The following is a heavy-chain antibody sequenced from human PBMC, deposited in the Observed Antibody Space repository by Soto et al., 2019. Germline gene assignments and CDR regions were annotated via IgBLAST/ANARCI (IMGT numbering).Heavy chain of an antibody. D-gene: IGHD2-8*01. Sequence: PSETLSLTCTVSGGSISSSSYYWGWIRQPPGKGLEWIGSIYYSGSTYYNPSLKSRVTISVDTSKNQFSLKLSSVTAADTAVYYCARHRPDIVRLESWFDPWGQGTLVTVSS. CDR1: GGSISSSSYY. CDR3: ARHRPDIVRLESWFDP. J-gene: IGHJ5*02. CDR2: IYYSGST. V-gene: IGHV4-39*01.